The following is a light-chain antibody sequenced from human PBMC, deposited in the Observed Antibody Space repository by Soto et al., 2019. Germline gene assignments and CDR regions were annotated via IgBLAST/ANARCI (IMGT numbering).Light chain of an antibody. V-gene: IGKV1-39*01. CDR2: AAS. Sequence: SPMTQSPSSLSEYVGARVTITCRASQSISSYLNWYQQKPGKAPKLLIYAASSLQSGVPSRFSGSGSGTDFTLTISSLQPEDFATYYCQQSYSTPITFGHGTRLENK. J-gene: IGKJ5*01. CDR1: QSISSY. CDR3: QQSYSTPIT.